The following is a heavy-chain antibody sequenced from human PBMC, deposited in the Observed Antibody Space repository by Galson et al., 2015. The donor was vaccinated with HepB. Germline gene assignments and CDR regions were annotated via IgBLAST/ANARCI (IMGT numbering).Heavy chain of an antibody. Sequence: SLRLSCAASGFTFSSYWMSWVRQAPGKGLEWVANIKQDGSEKYYVDSVKGRFTISRDNAKNSLYLQMNSLRAEDTAVYYCARVNGYSSSWYSDYWGQGTLVTVSS. V-gene: IGHV3-7*03. D-gene: IGHD6-13*01. CDR3: ARVNGYSSSWYSDY. CDR2: IKQDGSEK. CDR1: GFTFSSYW. J-gene: IGHJ4*02.